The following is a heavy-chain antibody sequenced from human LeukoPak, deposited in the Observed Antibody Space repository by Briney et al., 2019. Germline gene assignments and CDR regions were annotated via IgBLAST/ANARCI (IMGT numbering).Heavy chain of an antibody. Sequence: ASVKVSCKASGQTLTTYGISWVRQAPGQGLEWMGWISASIGNTKYAQKVQGRVTMTTDTSTSTAYLELRSLSCDDTALYYCARGWELHDWGQGTLVTVSS. D-gene: IGHD1-26*01. J-gene: IGHJ4*02. V-gene: IGHV1-18*01. CDR2: ISASIGNT. CDR1: GQTLTTYG. CDR3: ARGWELHD.